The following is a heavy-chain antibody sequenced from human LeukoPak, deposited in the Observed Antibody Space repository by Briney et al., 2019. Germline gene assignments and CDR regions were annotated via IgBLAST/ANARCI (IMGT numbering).Heavy chain of an antibody. CDR3: AKDLGRYRNNYFDY. CDR1: GFTFSSYA. CDR2: ISGSGGGT. V-gene: IGHV3-23*01. J-gene: IGHJ4*02. Sequence: PGGSLRLSCAASGFTFSSYAMSWVRQAPEKGLEWVSTISGSGGGTYYAGSVKGRFTISRDDSKNTLYLQMNSLRAEDTAVYYCAKDLGRYRNNYFDYWGQGTLVTVSS. D-gene: IGHD1-26*01.